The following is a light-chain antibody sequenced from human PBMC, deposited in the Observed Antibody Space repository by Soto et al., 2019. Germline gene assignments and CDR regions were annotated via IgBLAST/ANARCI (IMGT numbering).Light chain of an antibody. CDR3: QSNDSSLSGVV. CDR1: SSNIGAGYD. V-gene: IGLV1-40*01. Sequence: QSVLTQPPSVSGAPGQRVTISCTGSSSNIGAGYDVHWYQQLPGTAPKLLIHGNRNRPSGVPDRFSASKSGTSASLAITGLQAEDEADYYCQSNDSSLSGVVFGGGTKLTVL. J-gene: IGLJ2*01. CDR2: GNR.